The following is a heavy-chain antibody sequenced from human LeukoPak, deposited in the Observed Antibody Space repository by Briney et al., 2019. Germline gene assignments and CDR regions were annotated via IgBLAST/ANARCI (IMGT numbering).Heavy chain of an antibody. D-gene: IGHD6-13*01. Sequence: SQTLSLTCTVSGGSISSGSYYWSWIRQPAGKGLEWIGRIYTSGSTNYNPSLKSRVTMSVDTSKNQFSLKLSSVTAADTAVYYCARENGYSSSWYHYFDYWGQGTLVTVSS. J-gene: IGHJ4*02. CDR2: IYTSGST. CDR3: ARENGYSSSWYHYFDY. V-gene: IGHV4-61*02. CDR1: GGSISSGSYY.